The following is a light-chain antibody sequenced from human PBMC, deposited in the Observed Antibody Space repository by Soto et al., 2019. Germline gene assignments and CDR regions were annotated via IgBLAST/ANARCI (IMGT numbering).Light chain of an antibody. CDR1: QSVSSY. CDR2: EAS. J-gene: IGKJ5*01. Sequence: EIGLTPYPATLSLYPRERATLYCRASQSVSSYLAWYQQRPGQAPRLLMYEASTRATGIPARFSGSGSGTEFTLTIISLQSEDFAVYYCQQDTNWLPITFGQGTRLEIK. V-gene: IGKV3D-15*01. CDR3: QQDTNWLPIT.